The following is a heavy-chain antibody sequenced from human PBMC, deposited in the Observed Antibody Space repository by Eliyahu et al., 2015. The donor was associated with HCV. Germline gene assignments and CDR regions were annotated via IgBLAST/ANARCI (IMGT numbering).Heavy chain of an antibody. CDR2: IWYDGNNK. CDR3: ARDHLFRIAVAGIPPEFDY. D-gene: IGHD6-19*01. V-gene: IGHV3-33*01. CDR1: GFTFXSXG. J-gene: IGHJ4*02. Sequence: QVQLVESGGGVVQPGRSLRLSCAASGFTFXSXGXXWVRQAPGKGLEWVAIIWYDGNNKYYADSVKGRFTISRDNSKNTLYLQMNSLRAEDTAVYYCARDHLFRIAVAGIPPEFDYWGQGTLVTVSS.